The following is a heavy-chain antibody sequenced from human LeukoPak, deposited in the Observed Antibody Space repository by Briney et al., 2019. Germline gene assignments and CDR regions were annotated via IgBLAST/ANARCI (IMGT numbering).Heavy chain of an antibody. CDR2: ISISGTTI. CDR3: ARLDSSGFDY. V-gene: IGHV3-48*03. Sequence: GGSLRLSCAASGFTFSDYEMNWVRQAPGKGLEWLSHISISGTTIHYADSVKGRFTISRDNAKNSLYLQMNSLRAEDTAVYYCARLDSSGFDYWGQGTLVTVSS. J-gene: IGHJ4*02. CDR1: GFTFSDYE. D-gene: IGHD3-22*01.